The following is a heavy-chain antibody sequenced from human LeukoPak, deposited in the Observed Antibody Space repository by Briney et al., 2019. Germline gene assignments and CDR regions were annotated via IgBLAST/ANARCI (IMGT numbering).Heavy chain of an antibody. D-gene: IGHD6-19*01. V-gene: IGHV1-58*01. J-gene: IGHJ4*02. CDR2: IVVGSGNT. CDR1: GFTFTSSA. CDR3: ATPLSGWYFGFDY. Sequence: SVKVSCKASGFTFTSSAVQWVRQARGQRLEWIGWIVVGSGNTNYAQKFQERVTITRDMSTSTAYMELSSLRSEDTAVYYCATPLSGWYFGFDYWGQGTLVTVSS.